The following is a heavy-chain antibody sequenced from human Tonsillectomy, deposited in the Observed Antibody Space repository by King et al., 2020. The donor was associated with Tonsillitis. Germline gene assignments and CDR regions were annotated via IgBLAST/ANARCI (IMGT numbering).Heavy chain of an antibody. CDR1: GGSISSYY. D-gene: IGHD3-3*01. V-gene: IGHV4-59*01. Sequence: QLQESGPGLVKPSETLSLTCTVSGGSISSYYWSWIRQPPGKGLEWIGYIYYSGSTNYNPSLKSRVTISVDTSKNQFSLKLSSVTAADTAVYYCAREGDYDFWSALSLWGQGTLVTVSS. CDR2: IYYSGST. J-gene: IGHJ4*02. CDR3: AREGDYDFWSALSL.